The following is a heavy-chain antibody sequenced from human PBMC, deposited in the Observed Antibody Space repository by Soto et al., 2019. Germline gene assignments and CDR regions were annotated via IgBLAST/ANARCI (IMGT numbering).Heavy chain of an antibody. D-gene: IGHD6-19*01. V-gene: IGHV3-74*01. J-gene: IGHJ5*02. CDR1: GVTFRDYW. CDR3: VREVIAVLGSIRWFDP. Sequence: GGSLRLSCAVSGVTFRDYWAQWVRKVPGKGLLWVSRIGPDGTSTKYADYVKGRFTISRSNPENTLYLQMNSLRAEDTGVYYCVREVIAVLGSIRWFDPWGQGTLVTVSS. CDR2: IGPDGTST.